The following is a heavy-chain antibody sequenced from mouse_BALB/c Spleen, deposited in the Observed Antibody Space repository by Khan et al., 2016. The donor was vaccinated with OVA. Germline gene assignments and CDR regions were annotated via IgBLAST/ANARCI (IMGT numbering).Heavy chain of an antibody. CDR3: GRDRGNY. Sequence: VRLQQSGPELVKPGASVKISCKTSGYTFPEYTVHWVKQSFGKSLDWIGVFNPKNGGTAYNQKFKGKATLTVDKSSSTVYMEFRSLTSDDSADYYCGRDRGNYWGQGTSVTVAS. D-gene: IGHD3-3*01. CDR1: GYTFPEYT. J-gene: IGHJ4*01. V-gene: IGHV1-18*01. CDR2: FNPKNGGT.